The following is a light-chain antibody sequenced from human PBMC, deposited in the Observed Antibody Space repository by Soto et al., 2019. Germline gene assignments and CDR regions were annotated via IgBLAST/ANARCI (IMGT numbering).Light chain of an antibody. V-gene: IGLV1-40*01. J-gene: IGLJ2*01. CDR2: GNS. Sequence: QSVLTQPPSVSGSPGQRVTISCTGSSSNIGAGYDVHWYQQLPGTAHKLLIYGNSNRPSGVPDRFSGSKSGTSASLAITGLQAEDEADYYCQSYDSSLDVVFGGGTKLTVL. CDR3: QSYDSSLDVV. CDR1: SSNIGAGYD.